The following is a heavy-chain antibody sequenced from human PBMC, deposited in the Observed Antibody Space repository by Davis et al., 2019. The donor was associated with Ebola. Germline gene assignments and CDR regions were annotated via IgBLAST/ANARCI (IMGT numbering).Heavy chain of an antibody. V-gene: IGHV3-48*02. CDR1: GFAFSGHA. CDR2: ITLGSDIM. CDR3: ARPRGGPGAIDY. J-gene: IGHJ4*02. Sequence: GESLKISCAASGFAFSGHAMNWVRQAPGRGLEWVSFITLGSDIMYYADSVKGRFTISRDNAKNSLYLQMNSLGDEDTAVYYCARPRGGPGAIDYWGQGTLVTVSS. D-gene: IGHD1-26*01.